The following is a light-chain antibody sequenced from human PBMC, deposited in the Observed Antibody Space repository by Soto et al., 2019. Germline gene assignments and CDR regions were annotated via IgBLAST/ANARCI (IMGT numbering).Light chain of an antibody. V-gene: IGKV3-15*01. CDR2: GAS. CDR3: QQYNNWPGT. CDR1: QSVSSN. J-gene: IGKJ3*01. Sequence: EIVMTQSPATLSVSPGERATLSCRASQSVSSNLAWYQQKPGQAPRLLIYGASTRATGIPARFSGSGSGTELTLTISSLQSEDFAVYYCQQYNNWPGTFGPGTKVDIQ.